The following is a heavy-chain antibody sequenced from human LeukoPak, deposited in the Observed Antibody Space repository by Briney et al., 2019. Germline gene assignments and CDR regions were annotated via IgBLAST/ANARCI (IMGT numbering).Heavy chain of an antibody. V-gene: IGHV4-59*01. D-gene: IGHD2-15*01. CDR3: ARAARYCTGGSCWDY. J-gene: IGHJ4*02. CDR2: SYYSGNT. Sequence: SETLSLTCAVSGDXISSYYWSWIRQPPGKGLEWIGYSYYSGNTNYNPSVKSRVTISVDTSKSQFSLKLTSVTAADTAIYYCARAARYCTGGSCWDYWGQGTLVTVSS. CDR1: GDXISSYY.